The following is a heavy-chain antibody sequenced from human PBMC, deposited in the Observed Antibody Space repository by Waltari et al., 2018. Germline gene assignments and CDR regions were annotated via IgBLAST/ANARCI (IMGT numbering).Heavy chain of an antibody. CDR2: ISPIFGTA. D-gene: IGHD4-17*01. J-gene: IGHJ4*02. CDR3: ASGYPVTNGLSFDY. CDR1: GGTFSSYA. V-gene: IGHV1-69*01. Sequence: QVQLVQSGAEVKKPGSSVKVSCKASGGTFSSYAISWVRQAPGQGLEWMGGISPIFGTANYAKKCQGRGTITADESTSTAYMELSSLRSEDTAVYYCASGYPVTNGLSFDYWGQGTLVTVSS.